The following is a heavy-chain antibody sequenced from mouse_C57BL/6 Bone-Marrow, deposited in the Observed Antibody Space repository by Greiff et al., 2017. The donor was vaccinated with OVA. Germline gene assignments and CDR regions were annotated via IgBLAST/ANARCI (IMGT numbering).Heavy chain of an antibody. CDR2: IDPSDSFT. Sequence: VQLQQPGAELVKPGASVKLSCKASGYTFTSYWMQWVKQRPGQGLEWIGAIDPSDSFTNYNQKFKGKATLTVDTSSSTAYMQLSSLTSEDSAVYYCARVITTGAMDYWGQGTTVTVSS. CDR1: GYTFTSYW. V-gene: IGHV1-50*01. D-gene: IGHD2-4*01. J-gene: IGHJ4*01. CDR3: ARVITTGAMDY.